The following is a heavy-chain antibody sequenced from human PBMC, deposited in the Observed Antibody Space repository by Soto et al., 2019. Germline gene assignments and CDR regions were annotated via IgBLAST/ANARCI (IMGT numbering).Heavy chain of an antibody. Sequence: KGLGWVGRIKSKADGGTADYAAPVKGRFTISRDDSENTLYLQMNSLETEDTGVYYCTTDKTGYTPRGPDYWGQGILVSV. CDR3: TTDKTGYTPRGPDY. V-gene: IGHV3-15*01. D-gene: IGHD5-12*01. CDR2: IKSKADGGTA. J-gene: IGHJ4*02.